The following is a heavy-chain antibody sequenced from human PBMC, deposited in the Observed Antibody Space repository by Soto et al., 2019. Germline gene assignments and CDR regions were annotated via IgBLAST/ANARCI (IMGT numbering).Heavy chain of an antibody. V-gene: IGHV1-69*13. D-gene: IGHD4-4*01. CDR3: ATHLTTVTPQGMDV. Sequence: SVKVSCKASGGTFSSYSISWVRQAPGQGLEWMGGIIPIFGTANYAQKFQGRVTITADESTSTAYMELSSLRSEDTAVYYCATHLTTVTPQGMDVWGQGTTVTVSS. CDR2: IIPIFGTA. J-gene: IGHJ6*02. CDR1: GGTFSSYS.